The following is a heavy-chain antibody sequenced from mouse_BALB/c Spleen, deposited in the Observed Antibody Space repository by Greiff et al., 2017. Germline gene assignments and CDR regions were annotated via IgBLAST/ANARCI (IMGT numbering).Heavy chain of an antibody. CDR3: ARSDYGSSYDY. V-gene: IGHV1-4*02. CDR2: INPSSGYT. J-gene: IGHJ2*01. Sequence: VMLVESAAELARPGASVKMSCKASGYTFTSYTMHWVKQRPGQGLEWIGYINPSSGYTEYNQKFKDKTTLTADKSSSTAYMQLSSLTSEDSAVYYCARSDYGSSYDYWGQGTTLTVSS. CDR1: GYTFTSYT. D-gene: IGHD1-1*01.